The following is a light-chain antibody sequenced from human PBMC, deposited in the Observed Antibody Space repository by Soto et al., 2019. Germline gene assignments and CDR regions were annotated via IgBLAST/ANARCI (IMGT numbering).Light chain of an antibody. V-gene: IGKV1-39*01. CDR2: GGS. J-gene: IGKJ3*01. Sequence: DIQMTQSPSSLAASVGERVTITCRASQNIHSFLNWYQQKPGKAPQVLIYGGSALQSGVPSRFSGSGSGTDFTLTISSLQPEDFESYFCQQSYNIPFTFGPGTRVDI. CDR1: QNIHSF. CDR3: QQSYNIPFT.